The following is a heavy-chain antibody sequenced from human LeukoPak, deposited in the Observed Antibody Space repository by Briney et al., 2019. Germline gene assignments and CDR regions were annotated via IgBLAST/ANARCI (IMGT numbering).Heavy chain of an antibody. CDR2: IWYDGSNK. V-gene: IGHV3-33*01. J-gene: IGHJ4*02. Sequence: GGSLRLSCAASGFTFSSYGMHWVRQAPGKGLEWVAVIWYDGSNKYYADSVKGRFTISRDNSKNTLYLQMNSLRAEDTAVYYCARDRRFGSSFDYWGQGTLVTVSS. D-gene: IGHD3-16*01. CDR1: GFTFSSYG. CDR3: ARDRRFGSSFDY.